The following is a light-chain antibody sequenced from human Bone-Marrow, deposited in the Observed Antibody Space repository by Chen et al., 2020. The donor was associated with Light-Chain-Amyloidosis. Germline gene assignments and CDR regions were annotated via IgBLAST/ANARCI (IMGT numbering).Light chain of an antibody. CDR1: DLPTNY. Sequence: SYELTQPPSVSVSPGQPASLTPPGDDLPTNYAYWYPQKPGQAPVLVIHRDTERPSGISERCPGASSGRTATLTSSGGQAEDEADYHCQAADSSGTYEVIFGGGTKLTVL. CDR3: QAADSSGTYEVI. CDR2: RDT. J-gene: IGLJ2*01. V-gene: IGLV3-25*03.